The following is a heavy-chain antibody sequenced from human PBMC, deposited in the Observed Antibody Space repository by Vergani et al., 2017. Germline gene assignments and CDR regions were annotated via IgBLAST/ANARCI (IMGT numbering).Heavy chain of an antibody. CDR1: GFSLSTSGMC. CDR3: ARTRRITMIVDQHDY. Sequence: QVTLRESGPALVKPTQTLTLTCTFSGFSLSTSGMCVSWIRQPPGKALEWLALIDWDDDKYHSTSLKTRLTISKDTSKNQVVLTMTNMDPVDTATYYCARTRRITMIVDQHDYWGQGTLVTVSS. J-gene: IGHJ4*02. V-gene: IGHV2-70*01. D-gene: IGHD3-22*01. CDR2: IDWDDDK.